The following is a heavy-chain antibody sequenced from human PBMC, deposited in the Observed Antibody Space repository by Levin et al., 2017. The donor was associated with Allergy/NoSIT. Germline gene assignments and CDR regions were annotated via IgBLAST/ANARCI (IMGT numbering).Heavy chain of an antibody. CDR3: VRDPGDNSSPPEGDYLLY. J-gene: IGHJ4*02. V-gene: IGHV3-49*04. Sequence: GGSLRLSCTTSGFTFGDYAMSWVRQAPGKGLEWLGFIRSKSYDGTTEYAASVKGRFTISRDDSKSIVYLQMNRLKIEDTAMYYCVRDPGDNSSPPEGDYLLYWGQGILVTVSS. CDR1: GFTFGDYA. CDR2: IRSKSYDGTT. D-gene: IGHD4-11*01.